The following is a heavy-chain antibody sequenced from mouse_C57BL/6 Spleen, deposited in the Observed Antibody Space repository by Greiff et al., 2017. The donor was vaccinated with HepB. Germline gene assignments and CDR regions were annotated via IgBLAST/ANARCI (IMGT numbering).Heavy chain of an antibody. V-gene: IGHV5-9-1*02. D-gene: IGHD1-1*01. CDR1: GFTFSSYA. Sequence: EVKLVESGEGLVKPGGSLKLSCAASGFTFSSYAMSWVRQTPEKRLEWVAYISSGGDYIYYADTVKGRFTISRDNARNTLYLQMSSLKSEDTAMYYCTRDWGYYYGSSTPHYFDYWGQGTTLTVSS. J-gene: IGHJ2*01. CDR3: TRDWGYYYGSSTPHYFDY. CDR2: ISSGGDYI.